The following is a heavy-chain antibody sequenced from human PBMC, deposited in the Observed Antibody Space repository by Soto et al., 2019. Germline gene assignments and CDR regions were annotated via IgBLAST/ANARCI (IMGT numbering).Heavy chain of an antibody. CDR1: GYTLTELS. J-gene: IGHJ5*02. D-gene: IGHD2-21*01. Sequence: ASVKVSCKVSGYTLTELSMHWVRQAPGKGLEWMGGFDPEDGEAIYAQKFQGRVTMTEDTSTDTAYMELSSLRSEDTAVYYCATALWLRGNWFDPWGQGTLVTVSS. CDR2: FDPEDGEA. V-gene: IGHV1-24*01. CDR3: ATALWLRGNWFDP.